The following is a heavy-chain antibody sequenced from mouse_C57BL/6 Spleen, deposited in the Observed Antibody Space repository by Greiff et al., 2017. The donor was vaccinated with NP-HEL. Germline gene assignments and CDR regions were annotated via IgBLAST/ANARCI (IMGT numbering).Heavy chain of an antibody. CDR2: ISNGGGST. Sequence: EVQVVESGGGLVQPGGSLKLSCAASGFTFSDYYMYWVRQTPEKRLEWVAYISNGGGSTYYTDTVKGRFPFSRDNAKNTLYLQMSRLKSEDTAMYYCARGEYYGSSSLYVMDYRGQGTSVTVSS. V-gene: IGHV5-12*01. CDR1: GFTFSDYY. D-gene: IGHD1-1*01. CDR3: ARGEYYGSSSLYVMDY. J-gene: IGHJ4*01.